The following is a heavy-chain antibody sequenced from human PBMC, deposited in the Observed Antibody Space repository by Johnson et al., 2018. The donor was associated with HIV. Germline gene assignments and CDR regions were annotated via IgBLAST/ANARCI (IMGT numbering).Heavy chain of an antibody. CDR3: AKDKDAFDI. V-gene: IGHV3-30*04. CDR2: IWYDGSNK. Sequence: QVQLVESGGGVVQPGRSLRLSCAVSGFTFSSYAMHWVRQAPGKGLEWVTVIWYDGSNKYYADSVKGRFTISRDNSKNTLYLQMNSLRAEDTAVYYCAKDKDAFDIWGQGTMVTVSS. CDR1: GFTFSSYA. J-gene: IGHJ3*02.